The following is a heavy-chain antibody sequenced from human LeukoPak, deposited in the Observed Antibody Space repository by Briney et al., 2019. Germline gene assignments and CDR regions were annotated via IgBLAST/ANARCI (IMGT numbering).Heavy chain of an antibody. CDR2: INPSGGST. CDR1: GYTFTSYG. Sequence: GASVKVSCKASGYTFTSYGISWVRQAPGQGLEWMEIINPSGGSTSYAQKVQGRVTMTRDTSTSTVYMELSSLRSEDTAVYYCARDQFSGSQLHYWGQGTLVTVSS. V-gene: IGHV1-46*01. CDR3: ARDQFSGSQLHY. J-gene: IGHJ4*02. D-gene: IGHD1-26*01.